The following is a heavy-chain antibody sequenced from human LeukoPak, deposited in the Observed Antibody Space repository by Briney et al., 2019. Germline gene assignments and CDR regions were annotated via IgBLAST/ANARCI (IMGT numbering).Heavy chain of an antibody. J-gene: IGHJ4*02. CDR2: ISSGGSTM. CDR1: RFTFSSYS. V-gene: IGHV3-48*01. D-gene: IGHD6-19*01. Sequence: GGSLRLSCAASRFTFSSYSLNWVRQAPGKGLEWVSYISSGGSTMYYADSVKGRFTISRDNARNSLYLQMDSLRAEDTAVYYCARSGYSSGWYSEGIGYWGQGTLVTVSS. CDR3: ARSGYSSGWYSEGIGY.